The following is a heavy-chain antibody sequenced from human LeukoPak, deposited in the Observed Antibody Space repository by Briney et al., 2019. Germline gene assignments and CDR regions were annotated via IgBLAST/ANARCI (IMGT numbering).Heavy chain of an antibody. D-gene: IGHD1-26*01. CDR2: INPNNGNL. J-gene: IGHJ3*02. V-gene: IGHV1-8*03. Sequence: GASVKVSCMASGYTFGSDDINWVRQATGQGLEWMGWINPNNGNLGYAQKFQGRVTITRNTPISTVYMELSSLTSEDTAVYYCARSDHNSWNAFDIWGQGTMVTVSS. CDR1: GYTFGSDD. CDR3: ARSDHNSWNAFDI.